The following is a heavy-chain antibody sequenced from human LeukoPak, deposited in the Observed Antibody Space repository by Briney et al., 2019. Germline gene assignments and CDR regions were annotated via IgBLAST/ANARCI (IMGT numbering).Heavy chain of an antibody. J-gene: IGHJ6*03. Sequence: SETLSLTCAVYGGSFSGYYWSWIRQPPGKGLEWIGEINHSGSTNYNPSLKSRVTISVDTSKNQFSLKLSSVTAADTAVYYCARGRTYYDLWSGYYYYYYYYMDVWGKGTTVTVSS. CDR2: INHSGST. V-gene: IGHV4-34*01. D-gene: IGHD3-3*01. CDR1: GGSFSGYY. CDR3: ARGRTYYDLWSGYYYYYYYYMDV.